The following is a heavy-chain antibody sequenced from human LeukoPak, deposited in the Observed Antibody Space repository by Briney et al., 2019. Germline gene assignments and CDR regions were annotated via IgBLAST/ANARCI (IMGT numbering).Heavy chain of an antibody. D-gene: IGHD3-10*01. V-gene: IGHV1-69*13. J-gene: IGHJ6*03. Sequence: GASVKVSCKASGYTFTGYYMHWVRQAPGQGLEWMGGIIPIFGTANYAQKFQGRVTITADESTSTAYMELSSLRSEDTAVYYCARELLRGSGSYMDVWGKGTTVTISS. CDR2: IIPIFGTA. CDR3: ARELLRGSGSYMDV. CDR1: GYTFTGYY.